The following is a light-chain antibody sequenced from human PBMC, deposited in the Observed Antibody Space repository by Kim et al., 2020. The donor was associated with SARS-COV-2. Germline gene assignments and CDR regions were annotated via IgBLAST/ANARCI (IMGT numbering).Light chain of an antibody. J-gene: IGLJ3*02. CDR2: QDS. CDR1: KFGDNY. Sequence: YELTQPPSVSVSPGQTASITCSGDKFGDNYACWYQRMPGQSPVLVLYQDSKRPSGIPERFSGSNSGNTATLTISGTQAMDEADYYCQAWDSSIAVFGGGTKLTFL. CDR3: QAWDSSIAV. V-gene: IGLV3-1*01.